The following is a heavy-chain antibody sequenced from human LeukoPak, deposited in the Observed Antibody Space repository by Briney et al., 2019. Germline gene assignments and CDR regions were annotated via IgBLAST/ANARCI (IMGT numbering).Heavy chain of an antibody. V-gene: IGHV3-53*01. CDR3: VAEDTY. J-gene: IGHJ4*02. CDR1: GFTVHSYY. D-gene: IGHD5-18*01. CDR2: IYSDGST. Sequence: GGSLRLSCAASGFTVHSYYMSWVRQAPGKGLEWVSVIYSDGSTYYADSLKGRFSISRDNSKNTLYLQMNSLRVEDTAVYYCVAEDTYWGQGTLVTVSS.